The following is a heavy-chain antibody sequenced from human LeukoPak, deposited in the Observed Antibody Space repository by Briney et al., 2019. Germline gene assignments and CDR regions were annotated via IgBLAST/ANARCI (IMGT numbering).Heavy chain of an antibody. V-gene: IGHV1-18*01. CDR1: GYTFSSYG. D-gene: IGHD6-19*01. CDR2: ISAYNGNT. J-gene: IGHJ4*02. CDR3: ARDPWFAAVAGKGGDY. Sequence: ASVKVSCKASGYTFSSYGISWVRQAPGQGLEWMGWISAYNGNTNYAQKLQGRVTMTTDTSTSTAYMELRSLRSDDTAMYYCARDPWFAAVAGKGGDYWGQGTLVTVSS.